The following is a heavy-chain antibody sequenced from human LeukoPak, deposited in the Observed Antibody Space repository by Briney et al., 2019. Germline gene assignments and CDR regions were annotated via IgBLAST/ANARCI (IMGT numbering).Heavy chain of an antibody. D-gene: IGHD3-16*02. J-gene: IGHJ4*02. Sequence: SETLSLTCAVYGGSFSGYYWSWIRQPPGKGLEWIGEINHSGSTNYNPSLKSRVTISVDTSKNQFSLKLSSVTAADTAVYYCARGFYDYVWGSYHNDYWGQGTLVTVSS. CDR2: INHSGST. CDR1: GGSFSGYY. V-gene: IGHV4-34*01. CDR3: ARGFYDYVWGSYHNDY.